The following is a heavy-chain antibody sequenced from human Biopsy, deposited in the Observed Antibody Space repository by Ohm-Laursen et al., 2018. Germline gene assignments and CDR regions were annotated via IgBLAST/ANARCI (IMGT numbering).Heavy chain of an antibody. Sequence: GASVKVSCKVSGYTLTELSMHWVRQAPGKGLEWMGGFAPENGKTVYAQKFQARVSMTEDTSTDTAYMELRSLRSEDTAVYYCATDINVWNVNYWGQGTQVTVSS. J-gene: IGHJ4*02. CDR1: GYTLTELS. CDR2: FAPENGKT. D-gene: IGHD1-1*01. V-gene: IGHV1-24*01. CDR3: ATDINVWNVNY.